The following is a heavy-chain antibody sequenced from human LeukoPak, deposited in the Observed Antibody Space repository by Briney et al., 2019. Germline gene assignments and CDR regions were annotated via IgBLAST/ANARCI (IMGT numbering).Heavy chain of an antibody. D-gene: IGHD2/OR15-2a*01. CDR1: GFTFSSSW. V-gene: IGHV3-74*01. CDR3: ARAGYYRFDY. CDR2: INSNGSTI. Sequence: PGESLRLSCAASGFTFSSSWVHWVRQAPGKGLMWVARINSNGSTIDYADSVKGRFSISRDNAKNTLYLQMNSLRVEDTAVYYCARAGYYRFDYWGQGTLVTVSS. J-gene: IGHJ4*02.